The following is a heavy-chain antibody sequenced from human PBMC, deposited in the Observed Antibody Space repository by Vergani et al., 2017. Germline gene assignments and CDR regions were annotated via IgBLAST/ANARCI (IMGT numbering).Heavy chain of an antibody. CDR1: GFTFSSYS. CDR2: IYSGGST. CDR3: ARNLRYNWNYYYYYGMDV. J-gene: IGHJ6*02. D-gene: IGHD1-20*01. Sequence: AASGFTFSSYSMNWVRQAPGKGLEWVSVIYSGGSTYYADSVKGRFTISRDNSKNTLYLQMNSLRAEDTAVYYCARNLRYNWNYYYYYGMDVWGQGTTVTVSS. V-gene: IGHV3-53*01.